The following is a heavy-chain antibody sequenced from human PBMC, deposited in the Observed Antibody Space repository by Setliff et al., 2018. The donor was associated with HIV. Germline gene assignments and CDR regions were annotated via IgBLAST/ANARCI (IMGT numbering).Heavy chain of an antibody. J-gene: IGHJ3*02. CDR1: GFSLSTSGVG. D-gene: IGHD2-2*01. V-gene: IGHV2-5*01. Sequence: GSGPTLVNPTQTLTLTCTFSGFSLSTSGVGVGWIRQPPGKALEWLALIYWNDDKRYSPSLKSRLTITKDTSKNQVVLTMTNMDPVDTATYYCAHKDLRAYCSNTSCIDAFDIWGQGTMVTVSS. CDR2: IYWNDDK. CDR3: AHKDLRAYCSNTSCIDAFDI.